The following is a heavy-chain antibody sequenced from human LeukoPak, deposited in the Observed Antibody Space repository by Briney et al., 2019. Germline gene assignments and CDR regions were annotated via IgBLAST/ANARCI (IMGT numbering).Heavy chain of an antibody. CDR2: IKQDGSEE. Sequence: GGSLRLSCAASGFTFSRLWMSWVRQAPGKGLEWVANIKQDGSEEYYVDSVKGRFTISRDNAKKSLYLQVNSLRAEDTAVYYCVRLGNAFEIWGQGTMVTVSS. CDR3: VRLGNAFEI. J-gene: IGHJ3*02. CDR1: GFTFSRLW. D-gene: IGHD3-16*01. V-gene: IGHV3-7*01.